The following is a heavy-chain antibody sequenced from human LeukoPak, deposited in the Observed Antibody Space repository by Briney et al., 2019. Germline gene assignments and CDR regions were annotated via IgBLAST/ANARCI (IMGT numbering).Heavy chain of an antibody. D-gene: IGHD6-19*01. V-gene: IGHV3-23*01. J-gene: IGHJ4*02. CDR3: AKYNSDWYDDY. CDR2: ISGSGGST. Sequence: GGSLRLSCAAPGFTFYSYAMTWVRQAPGKGLGWVSAISGSGGSTYYADSVKGRFTISRDNSKNTLYLQMSSLRAEDTALYYCAKYNSDWYDDYWGQGTLVTVSS. CDR1: GFTFYSYA.